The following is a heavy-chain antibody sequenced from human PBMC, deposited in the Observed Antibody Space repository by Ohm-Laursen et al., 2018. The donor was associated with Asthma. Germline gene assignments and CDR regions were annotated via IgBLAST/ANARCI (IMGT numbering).Heavy chain of an antibody. V-gene: IGHV3-30-3*01. CDR2: GGSYYDGGLK. CDR1: GFTFSSSD. Sequence: SLRLSCAASGFTFSSSDMHWVRQAPGKGLEWVAVGGSYYDGGLKYYADSVNGRFTVSRDDSKNTLYLQMNSLRPDDTAVYYCARAYSGWCDYWGQGTLVTVSS. J-gene: IGHJ4*02. D-gene: IGHD6-19*01. CDR3: ARAYSGWCDY.